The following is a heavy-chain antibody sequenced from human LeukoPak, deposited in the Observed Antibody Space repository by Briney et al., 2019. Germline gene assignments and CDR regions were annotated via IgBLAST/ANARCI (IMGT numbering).Heavy chain of an antibody. D-gene: IGHD6-13*01. V-gene: IGHV3-64*02. CDR2: ISSDGGST. Sequence: GGSLRLSCAQSGXTFSNYAMHWVRQAPGKGLEYVSAISSDGGSTFYADSVKGRFTISRDNSKNTLYLQMGSLRAEDMAVYYCARSIAAAYYFDYWGQGALVTVSS. CDR1: GXTFSNYA. CDR3: ARSIAAAYYFDY. J-gene: IGHJ4*02.